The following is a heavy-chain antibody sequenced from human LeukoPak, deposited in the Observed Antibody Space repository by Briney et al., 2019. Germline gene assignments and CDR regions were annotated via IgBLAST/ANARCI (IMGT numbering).Heavy chain of an antibody. CDR1: GFTFSSYW. CDR3: VREGGGSFLDSFDI. V-gene: IGHV3-33*08. CDR2: IWYDGSNK. Sequence: PGGSLRLSCAVSGFTFSSYWMHWVRQAPGKGLEWVAVIWYDGSNKYYADSVKGRFTISRDNSKNTLYLQMNSLRVEDTAVYYCVREGGGSFLDSFDIWGQGKLVTVSS. D-gene: IGHD2-15*01. J-gene: IGHJ3*02.